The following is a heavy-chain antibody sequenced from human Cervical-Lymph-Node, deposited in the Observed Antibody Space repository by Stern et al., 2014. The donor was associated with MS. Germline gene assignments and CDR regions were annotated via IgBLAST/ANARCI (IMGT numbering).Heavy chain of an antibody. CDR2: INWNGGST. D-gene: IGHD2-15*01. V-gene: IGHV3-20*01. CDR1: GFTFDDYG. Sequence: EVQLEESGGGVVRPGGSLRLSCAASGFTFDDYGMSWVRQAPGKGLEWVSGINWNGGSTGYADSVKGRFTISRDNAKNSLYLQMNSLRAEDTALYHCARQDCSGGSCYSSAFDIWGQGTMVTVS. J-gene: IGHJ3*02. CDR3: ARQDCSGGSCYSSAFDI.